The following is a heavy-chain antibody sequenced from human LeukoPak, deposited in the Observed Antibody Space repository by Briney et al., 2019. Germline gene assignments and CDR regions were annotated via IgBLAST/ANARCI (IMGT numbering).Heavy chain of an antibody. CDR3: ARIIVGATGVDC. V-gene: IGHV3-74*01. D-gene: IGHD1-26*01. CDR2: INTDGSHT. J-gene: IGHJ4*02. Sequence: PGGSLRLSCIASGFTFSSYWMHWVRQTPGKGLVWVSRINTDGSHTDYADSVKGRFTVSRDNARNTLYLQMNSLRAEDTAVYYCARIIVGATGVDCWGQGTLVTVSS. CDR1: GFTFSSYW.